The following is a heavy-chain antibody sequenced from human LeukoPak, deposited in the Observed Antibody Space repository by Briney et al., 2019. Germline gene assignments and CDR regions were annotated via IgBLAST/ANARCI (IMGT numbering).Heavy chain of an antibody. CDR3: AREWGGAGRETYYDFWSGYSDWFDP. CDR1: GGTFSSYT. D-gene: IGHD3-3*01. J-gene: IGHJ5*02. CDR2: IIPILGIA. V-gene: IGHV1-69*04. Sequence: ASVKVSCKAPGGTFSSYTISWVRQAPGQGLEWMGRIIPILGIANYAQKFQGRVTITADKSTSTAYMELSSLRSEDTAVYYCAREWGGAGRETYYDFWSGYSDWFDPWGQGTLVTVSS.